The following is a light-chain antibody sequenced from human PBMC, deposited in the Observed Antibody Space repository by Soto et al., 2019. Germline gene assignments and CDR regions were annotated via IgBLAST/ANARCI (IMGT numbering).Light chain of an antibody. J-gene: IGKJ1*01. CDR1: QSLSGN. V-gene: IGKV3-15*01. CDR2: GAS. Sequence: NVLTQSPGTLSLSPGQRATLSCRARQSLSGNDLAWYQQKPGQAPRLLIYGASTRATGIPARFSGSGSGTEFTLIISTLQSDDSAVYFCQQYTSWLWTFGQGTKVDIK. CDR3: QQYTSWLWT.